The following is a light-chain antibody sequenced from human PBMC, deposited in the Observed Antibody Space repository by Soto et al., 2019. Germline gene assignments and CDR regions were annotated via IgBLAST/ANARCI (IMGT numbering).Light chain of an antibody. J-gene: IGKJ1*01. CDR2: DAS. CDR3: QQYDSYSWT. V-gene: IGKV1-5*01. CDR1: QSVSGW. Sequence: DIQMTQSPSTLSASVGDTVTVTCRASQSVSGWLAWYQQKPGEAPKLLIYDASAFPRGLPSMFSGSGSGTKFTLTIASLQPEDFATYYCQQYDSYSWTFDQGTKVDI.